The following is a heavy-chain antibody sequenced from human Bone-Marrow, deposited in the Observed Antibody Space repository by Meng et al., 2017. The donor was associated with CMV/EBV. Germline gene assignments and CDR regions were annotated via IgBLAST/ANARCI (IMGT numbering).Heavy chain of an antibody. CDR2: INPNSGGT. V-gene: IGHV1-2*02. CDR1: GYTFTGYY. J-gene: IGHJ3*02. CDR3: ARDVAYSNNAFDI. Sequence: ASVKGSCKASGYTFTGYYMHWVRQAPGQGLEWMGWINPNSGGTNYAQKFQGRVTMTRDTSISTAYMELSRLRSDDTAVYYCARDVAYSNNAFDIWGQGTMVTVSS. D-gene: IGHD4-11*01.